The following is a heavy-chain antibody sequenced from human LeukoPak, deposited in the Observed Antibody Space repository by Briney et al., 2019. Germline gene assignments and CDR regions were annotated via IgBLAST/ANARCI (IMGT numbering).Heavy chain of an antibody. CDR2: IYHSGST. CDR3: AREGLYSGYAG. Sequence: SETLSLTCTVSGGSISTYYWSWIRQPPGKGLEWIGYIYHSGSTKYNPSLKSRVTISVDTPQNQFSLKLSSVTAADTAVYYCAREGLYSGYAGWGQGTLVTVSS. D-gene: IGHD5-12*01. J-gene: IGHJ4*02. V-gene: IGHV4-59*12. CDR1: GGSISTYY.